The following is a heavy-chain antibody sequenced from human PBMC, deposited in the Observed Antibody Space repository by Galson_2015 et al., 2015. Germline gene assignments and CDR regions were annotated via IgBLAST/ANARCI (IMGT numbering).Heavy chain of an antibody. V-gene: IGHV3-30-3*01. CDR3: ARDLTTVATFDEIDY. D-gene: IGHD4-23*01. Sequence: SLRLSCAASGFTFGSYAMHWVRQAPGKGLEWVAVISYDGSNKYYADSVKGRFTISRDNSKNTLYLQMNSVRAEDMAVYYCARDLTTVATFDEIDYWGQGTLVTVSS. J-gene: IGHJ4*02. CDR1: GFTFGSYA. CDR2: ISYDGSNK.